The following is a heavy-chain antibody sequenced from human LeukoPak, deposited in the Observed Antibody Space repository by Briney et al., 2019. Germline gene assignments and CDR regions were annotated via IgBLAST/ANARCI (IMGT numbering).Heavy chain of an antibody. V-gene: IGHV3-66*03. CDR3: AREFLSAVPAAIPDI. D-gene: IGHD2-2*01. CDR2: IYGSGRT. Sequence: PGGSLRLSCAASAFSVSTHYVNWVRQAPGKGLEWVSVIYGSGRTYYADSVKGRFTISRDNSKNTLYLQMNSLRAEDTAVYYCAREFLSAVPAAIPDIWGQGTMVTVSS. CDR1: AFSVSTHY. J-gene: IGHJ3*02.